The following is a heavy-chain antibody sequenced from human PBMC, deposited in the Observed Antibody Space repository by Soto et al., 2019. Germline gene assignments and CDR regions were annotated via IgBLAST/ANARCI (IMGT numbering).Heavy chain of an antibody. CDR2: IYPGDSDT. J-gene: IGHJ3*02. D-gene: IGHD5-18*01. V-gene: IGHV5-51*01. Sequence: PGESLKISCKGSGYSFTDYWIGWVRQMPGKGLEWLGIIYPGDSDTRYSPSFQGQVTFSADKSISTAYLQWSSLKASDTAMYYCARLVPHSYAYKAGDAFEIWGQGTMVTVSS. CDR3: ARLVPHSYAYKAGDAFEI. CDR1: GYSFTDYW.